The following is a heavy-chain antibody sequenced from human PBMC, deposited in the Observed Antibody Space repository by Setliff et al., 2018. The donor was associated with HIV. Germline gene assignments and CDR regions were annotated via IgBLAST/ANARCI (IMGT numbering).Heavy chain of an antibody. CDR2: ITTLSYV. Sequence: PGGSLRLSCAASGFTFGTYSINWVRQAPGKGLEWVSSITTLSYVYYADSVKGRFTISRDNAANSVYLQMHSLTAGDTATYYCARGPGGVHDPPSFDYYTFYMGVWGKGTTVTVSS. CDR3: ARGPGGVHDPPSFDYYTFYMGV. J-gene: IGHJ6*03. D-gene: IGHD2-8*02. CDR1: GFTFGTYS. V-gene: IGHV3-21*01.